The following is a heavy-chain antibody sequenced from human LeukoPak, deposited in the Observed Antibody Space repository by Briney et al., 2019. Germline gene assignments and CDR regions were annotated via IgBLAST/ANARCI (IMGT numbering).Heavy chain of an antibody. CDR2: IIPIFGTA. Sequence: GASVKVSCKASGYTFTSYGISWVRQAPGQGLEWMGGIIPIFGTANYAQKFQGRATITADESTSTAYMELSSLRSEDTAEYYCARAPPSGYSYGYGGIFDYWGQGTLVTVSS. CDR3: ARAPPSGYSYGYGGIFDY. V-gene: IGHV1-69*13. D-gene: IGHD5-18*01. J-gene: IGHJ4*02. CDR1: GYTFTSYG.